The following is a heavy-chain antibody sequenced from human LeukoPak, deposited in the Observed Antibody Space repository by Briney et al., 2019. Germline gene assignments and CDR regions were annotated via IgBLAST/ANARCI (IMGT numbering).Heavy chain of an antibody. V-gene: IGHV4-34*01. D-gene: IGHD3-10*01. CDR2: INHSGST. J-gene: IGHJ6*04. CDR3: ARVTMVRGVISHYYYGMDV. CDR1: GGSFSGYY. Sequence: KSSETLSLTCAVYGGSFSGYYWSWIRQPPGKGLEWIGEINHSGSTNYNPSLKSRVTISADTSKNQFSLKLSSVTAADTAVYYCARVTMVRGVISHYYYGMDVWGKGTTVTVSS.